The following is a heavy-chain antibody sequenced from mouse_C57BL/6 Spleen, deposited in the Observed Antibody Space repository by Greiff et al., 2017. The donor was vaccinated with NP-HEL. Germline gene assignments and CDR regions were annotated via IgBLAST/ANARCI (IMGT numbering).Heavy chain of an antibody. CDR3: ARRGTTVVATRYAMDY. J-gene: IGHJ4*01. V-gene: IGHV5-17*01. D-gene: IGHD1-1*01. CDR2: ISSGSSTI. CDR1: GFTFSDYG. Sequence: EVHLVESGGGLVKPGGSLKLSCAASGFTFSDYGMHWVRQAPEKGLEWVAYISSGSSTIYYADTVKGRFTISRDNAKNTLFLQMTSLRSEDTAMYYCARRGTTVVATRYAMDYWGQGTSVTVSS.